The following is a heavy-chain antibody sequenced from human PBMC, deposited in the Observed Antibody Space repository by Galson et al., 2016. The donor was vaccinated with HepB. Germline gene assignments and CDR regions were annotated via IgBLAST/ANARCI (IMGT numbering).Heavy chain of an antibody. Sequence: PALVKPTQTLTLTCTFSGFSLSTNGLFVGWIRQPPGKALEWLALIFWNDDKRYSPSLKSRLTITKDTSKNQVVLTMTNMDPEDTATYYCAHPCYDSNGYYDDAFDIWGQGTMVTVSS. CDR3: AHPCYDSNGYYDDAFDI. J-gene: IGHJ3*02. D-gene: IGHD3-22*01. CDR1: GFSLSTNGLF. CDR2: IFWNDDK. V-gene: IGHV2-5*01.